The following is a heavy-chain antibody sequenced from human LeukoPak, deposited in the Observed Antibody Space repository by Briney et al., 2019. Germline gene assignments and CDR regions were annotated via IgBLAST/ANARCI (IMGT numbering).Heavy chain of an antibody. D-gene: IGHD3-10*01. V-gene: IGHV3-30*18. CDR1: GFTFSSYG. J-gene: IGHJ4*02. CDR2: ISYDGSNK. Sequence: GGSLRLSCAASGFTFSSYGMHWVRQAPGKGLEWVAVISYDGSNKYYADSVKGRFTISRDNSKNTLYLQMNSLRAEDTAVYYCANGFGELSPGDDFDYWGQGTLVTVSS. CDR3: ANGFGELSPGDDFDY.